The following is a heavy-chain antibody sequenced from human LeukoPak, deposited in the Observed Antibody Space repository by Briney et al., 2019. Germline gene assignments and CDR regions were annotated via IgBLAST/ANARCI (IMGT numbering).Heavy chain of an antibody. CDR2: IYYSGST. Sequence: SETLFLTCTVSGGSVSSGSYYWSWIRQPPGKGLEWIGYIYYSGSTNYNPSLKSRVTISVDTSKNQFSLKLSSVTAADTAVYYCASGFSGYAYYYYGMDVWGKGTTVTVSS. CDR1: GGSVSSGSYY. J-gene: IGHJ6*04. CDR3: ASGFSGYAYYYYGMDV. V-gene: IGHV4-61*01. D-gene: IGHD5-12*01.